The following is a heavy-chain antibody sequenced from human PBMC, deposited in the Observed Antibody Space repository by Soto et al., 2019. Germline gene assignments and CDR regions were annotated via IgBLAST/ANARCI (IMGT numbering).Heavy chain of an antibody. D-gene: IGHD5-18*01. J-gene: IGHJ4*02. CDR1: GFTVSSNY. CDR2: IYSGGSA. CDR3: ARHGYSSGGGYFDY. V-gene: IGHV3-66*04. Sequence: EVQLVESGGGLVQPGGSLRLSCAASGFTVSSNYMSWVRQAPGKGLEWVAVIYSGGSAYYADSVKGRFTISRDNSKNTLYRQMNSLRAEDTAVYYCARHGYSSGGGYFDYWGQGTRVTGSS.